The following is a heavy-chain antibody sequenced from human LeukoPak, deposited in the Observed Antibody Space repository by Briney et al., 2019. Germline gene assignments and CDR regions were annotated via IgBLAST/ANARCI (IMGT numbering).Heavy chain of an antibody. J-gene: IGHJ4*02. V-gene: IGHV4-4*07. D-gene: IGHD3-10*01. Sequence: SETLSLTCTVSGDSISNYYWSWIRQPAGKGLEWIGRIYTSGSTNYNPSLKSRVTMSVDTSKRQFSLKLNSVTAADTAVYYCAREDYYGSAADYWGQGTLATVSS. CDR1: GDSISNYY. CDR3: AREDYYGSAADY. CDR2: IYTSGST.